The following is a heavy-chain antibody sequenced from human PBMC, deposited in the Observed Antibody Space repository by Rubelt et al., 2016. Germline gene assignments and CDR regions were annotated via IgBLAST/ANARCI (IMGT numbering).Heavy chain of an antibody. CDR2: AYYSGST. J-gene: IGHJ3*02. CDR1: GGSISSYY. CDR3: ARGSGSMLVGEGAFDI. V-gene: IGHV4-59*01. Sequence: QVQLQESGPGLVKPSETLSLTCTVSGGSISSYYWSWIRQPPGKGLEWIGYAYYSGSTNYNPSLKSRLTRSVDTSKNQFSLKLNSVTAADTAVYYCARGSGSMLVGEGAFDIWGQGRMVTVTS. D-gene: IGHD1-26*01.